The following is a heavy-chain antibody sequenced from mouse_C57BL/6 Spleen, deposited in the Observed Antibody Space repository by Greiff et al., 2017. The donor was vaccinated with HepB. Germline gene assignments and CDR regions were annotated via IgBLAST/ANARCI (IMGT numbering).Heavy chain of an antibody. D-gene: IGHD6-1*01. CDR1: GYTFTSYW. Sequence: QVQLKQPGAELVRPGSSVKLSCKASGYTFTSYWMHWVKQRPIQGLEWIGNIDPSDSETHYNQKFKDKATLTVDKSSSTAYMQLSSLTSEDSAVYYCASPSSNWYFDVWGTGTTVTVSS. J-gene: IGHJ1*03. CDR2: IDPSDSET. CDR3: ASPSSNWYFDV. V-gene: IGHV1-52*01.